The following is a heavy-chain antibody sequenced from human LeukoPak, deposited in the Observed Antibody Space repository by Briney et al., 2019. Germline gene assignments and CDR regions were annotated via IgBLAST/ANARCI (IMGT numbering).Heavy chain of an antibody. V-gene: IGHV1-2*02. CDR3: ARDQRTTSSYYQYYTMDV. D-gene: IGHD2-2*01. J-gene: IGHJ6*02. Sequence: GASVKVSCKASGYTFTGYYLQWVRQAPGQGLEWMGWINPNSGVTNSAQRFQGRVTMTRDTSMSTAYMELSSLRSDDTAVYYCARDQRTTSSYYQYYTMDVWGQGTTVTVSS. CDR2: INPNSGVT. CDR1: GYTFTGYY.